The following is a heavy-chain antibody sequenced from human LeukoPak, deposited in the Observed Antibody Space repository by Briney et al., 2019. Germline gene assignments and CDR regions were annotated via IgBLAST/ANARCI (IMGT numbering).Heavy chain of an antibody. J-gene: IGHJ4*02. CDR3: AKDLKGYNYGYFDY. V-gene: IGHV3-23*01. CDR1: GFTFSSYA. D-gene: IGHD5-18*01. Sequence: PGGSLRLSCAASGFTFSSYAMSWVRQAPGKGPEWVSAISGGGGTTHYADSVKGRFTISRDNSKNTLYLQMNSLRAEDTAVYYCAKDLKGYNYGYFDYWGQGTLVTVSS. CDR2: ISGGGGTT.